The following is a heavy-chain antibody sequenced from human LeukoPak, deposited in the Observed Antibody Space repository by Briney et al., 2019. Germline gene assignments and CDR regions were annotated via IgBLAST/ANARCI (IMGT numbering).Heavy chain of an antibody. CDR1: GGSISSGGYY. V-gene: IGHV4-31*03. CDR2: IYYSGGT. Sequence: NTSETLSLTCTVSGGSISSGGYYWSWIRQHPGKGLEWIGYIYYSGGTYYNPSLKSRVTISVDTSKNQFSLKLSSVTAADTAVDYCARGEPSTLLNNDYYFMDVWGKGTTVTVSS. CDR3: ARGEPSTLLNNDYYFMDV. J-gene: IGHJ6*03. D-gene: IGHD1-14*01.